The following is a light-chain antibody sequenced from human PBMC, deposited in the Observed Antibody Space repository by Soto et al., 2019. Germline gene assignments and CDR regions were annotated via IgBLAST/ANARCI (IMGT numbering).Light chain of an antibody. Sequence: DIQMTQSPSSLSASVGDRVTITCQASQDISNYLNWYQQKPGKAPKLLIYDAYNLETGVPSRFSGGGSGTDFTYTIASLPTADIATDYCQQYDSLPPDTFGKGTKLESK. CDR2: DAY. CDR1: QDISNY. J-gene: IGKJ2*01. CDR3: QQYDSLPPDT. V-gene: IGKV1-33*01.